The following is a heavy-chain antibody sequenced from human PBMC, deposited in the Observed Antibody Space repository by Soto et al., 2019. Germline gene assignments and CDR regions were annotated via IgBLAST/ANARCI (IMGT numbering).Heavy chain of an antibody. V-gene: IGHV4-30-2*01. CDR2: IYHSGST. CDR1: VGSISSGGYS. CDR3: ARGHSTTMIVDALDDAFDI. D-gene: IGHD3-22*01. J-gene: IGHJ3*02. Sequence: SETLSLTCAFSVGSISSGGYSWSWIRQPPGKGLEWIGYIYHSGSTYYNPSLKSRVTISVDRSKNQFSLKLSSVTAADTAVYYCARGHSTTMIVDALDDAFDIWGQGTMVTVSS.